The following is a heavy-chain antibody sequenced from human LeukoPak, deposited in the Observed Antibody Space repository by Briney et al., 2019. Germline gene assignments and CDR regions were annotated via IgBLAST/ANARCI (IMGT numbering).Heavy chain of an antibody. D-gene: IGHD2-21*01. CDR3: AKGRGNCGGDLCQTIYNWFDP. J-gene: IGHJ5*02. V-gene: IGHV3-30*18. Sequence: PGTSLRLSCAASGFSFSHFAMHWVRQAPGKGLEWVAVTSFDESEKKYADSVKGRFTISRDKSKNTLYLQMNNLRTEDTAVYYCAKGRGNCGGDLCQTIYNWFDPWGQGTLVTVSS. CDR2: TSFDESEK. CDR1: GFSFSHFA.